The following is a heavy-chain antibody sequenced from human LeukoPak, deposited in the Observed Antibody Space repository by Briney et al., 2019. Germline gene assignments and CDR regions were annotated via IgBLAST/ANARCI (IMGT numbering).Heavy chain of an antibody. V-gene: IGHV4-39*07. Sequence: PSETLSLTCTVSGGSISSSSYYWGWIRQPPGKGLEWIGSMYYSGSTYYNPSLKSRVTISVDTSKNQFSLKLSSVTAADTAVYYCARGGRMVNPYYFDYWGQGTLVTVSS. CDR1: GGSISSSSYY. CDR2: MYYSGST. D-gene: IGHD5-18*01. CDR3: ARGGRMVNPYYFDY. J-gene: IGHJ4*02.